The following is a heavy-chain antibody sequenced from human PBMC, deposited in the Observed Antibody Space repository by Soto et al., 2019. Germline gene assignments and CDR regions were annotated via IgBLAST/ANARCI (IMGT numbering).Heavy chain of an antibody. D-gene: IGHD3-10*01. CDR2: IYNSGTT. Sequence: SETLSLTCTVSGGSISSGGYYWSWIRQHPGRGLEWIGFIYNSGTTNYHPSLKSRVTISIDTSKSQFYLKLTSVTAADTAIYYCATRFYSSGVLFDYWGPGTQVTVSS. CDR3: ATRFYSSGVLFDY. CDR1: GGSISSGGYY. J-gene: IGHJ4*02. V-gene: IGHV4-61*08.